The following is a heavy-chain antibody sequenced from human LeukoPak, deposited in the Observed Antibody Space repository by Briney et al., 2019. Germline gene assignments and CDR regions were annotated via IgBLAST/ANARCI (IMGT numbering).Heavy chain of an antibody. CDR2: IRSQTASGTT. V-gene: IGHV3-15*07. CDR1: GLTLSNVW. D-gene: IGHD2-15*01. CDR3: AHGSAQYYEY. J-gene: IGHJ1*01. Sequence: GGSLRLSCAVSGLTLSNVWMNWVRQAPGKGLEWVGRIRSQTASGTTDFAAPVKGRFSISRDDSKNSLYLQMNSLTSEDTAVYYCAHGSAQYYEYWGQGTLVTVSS.